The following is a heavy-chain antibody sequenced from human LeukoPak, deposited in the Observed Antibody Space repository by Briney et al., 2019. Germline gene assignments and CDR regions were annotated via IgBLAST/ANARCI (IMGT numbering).Heavy chain of an antibody. CDR3: VRGMGWYFGL. CDR1: GFTVADDA. CDR2: LEQDGIGQ. D-gene: IGHD3-16*01. J-gene: IGHJ2*01. Sequence: GSLRLSCVVSGFTVADDAMHWVRQVPGKGLEWVATLEQDGIGQVYVDSVRGRFTIARDNAKNSLSLQMRRLRVEDTAVYYCVRGMGWYFGLWGRGSLVTVSS. V-gene: IGHV3-7*01.